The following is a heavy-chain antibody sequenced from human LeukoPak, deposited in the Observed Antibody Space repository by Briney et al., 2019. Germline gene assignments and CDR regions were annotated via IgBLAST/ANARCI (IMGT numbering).Heavy chain of an antibody. CDR3: ARAPFGDKTYYFDY. J-gene: IGHJ4*02. D-gene: IGHD4-17*01. V-gene: IGHV4-61*01. CDR1: GGSVSSGSYY. Sequence: SETLSLTCAVSGGSVSSGSYYWSWIRQPPGKGLEWIGYIYYSGSTNYNPSLKSRVTLSVDTSKNQFSLKLSSVTAADTAVYYCARAPFGDKTYYFDYWGQGTLVTVSS. CDR2: IYYSGST.